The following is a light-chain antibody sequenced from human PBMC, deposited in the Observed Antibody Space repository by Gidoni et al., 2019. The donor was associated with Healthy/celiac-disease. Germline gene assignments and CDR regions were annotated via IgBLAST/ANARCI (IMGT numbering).Light chain of an antibody. CDR3: QAWDSSTVV. Sequence: SYELTPPPSLSVSPGQTASITCSGDPSGDNYACLYQQKPGQSPVLVIDQDSKRAAGIPERFSGSSAGNTATLTISGTQAMDEADYYCQAWDSSTVVFGGGTKPTVL. CDR1: PSGDNY. J-gene: IGLJ2*01. CDR2: QDS. V-gene: IGLV3-1*01.